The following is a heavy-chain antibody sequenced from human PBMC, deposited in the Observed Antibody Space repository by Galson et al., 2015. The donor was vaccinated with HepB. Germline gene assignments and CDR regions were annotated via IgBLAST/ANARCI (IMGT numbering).Heavy chain of an antibody. V-gene: IGHV1-46*01. J-gene: IGHJ6*02. CDR1: GYTFTSYS. D-gene: IGHD2-2*01. Sequence: SVKVSCKASGYTFTSYSMDWVRQAPGQGLEWMGIINPSGGSTSYAQKFQGRVTMTRDTSTSTVYMELSSLRSEDTAVYYCARDLVVVPAAMGDSYYYGMDVWGQGTTVTVSS. CDR2: INPSGGST. CDR3: ARDLVVVPAAMGDSYYYGMDV.